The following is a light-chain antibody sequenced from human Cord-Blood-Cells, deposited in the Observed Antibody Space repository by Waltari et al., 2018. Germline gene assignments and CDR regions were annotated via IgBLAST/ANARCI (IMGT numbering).Light chain of an antibody. CDR1: QSIISY. V-gene: IGKV1-39*01. CDR2: AAS. J-gene: IGKJ1*01. CDR3: QQSYSIPLT. Sequence: DIQMTQSPSSLSASVGDRVTITCRASQSIISYLNWYQQKPGKAPKLLIYAASSLQSGVPSRFSGIGAGTDFTLTISSLQPEDFATYYCQQSYSIPLTFGQGTKVEIK.